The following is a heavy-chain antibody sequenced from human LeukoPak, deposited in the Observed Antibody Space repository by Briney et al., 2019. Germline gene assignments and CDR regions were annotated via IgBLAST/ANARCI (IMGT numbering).Heavy chain of an antibody. CDR1: GGTFSSYA. Sequence: ASVKVSCKASGGTFSSYAISWVRQAPGQGLEWMGGIIPIFGTANYAQKFQGRVTITADESTSTAYMELSSLRSEDTAVYYYARDSSGYYRLFDYWGQGTLVTVSS. CDR2: IIPIFGTA. J-gene: IGHJ4*02. CDR3: ARDSSGYYRLFDY. D-gene: IGHD3-22*01. V-gene: IGHV1-69*13.